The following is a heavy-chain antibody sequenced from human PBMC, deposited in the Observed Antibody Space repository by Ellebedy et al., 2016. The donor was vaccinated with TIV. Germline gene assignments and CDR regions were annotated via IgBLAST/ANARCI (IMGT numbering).Heavy chain of an antibody. Sequence: GGSLRLSCAASGFTFSSYSMHWVRQAPGKGLEWFSSLRTTSGTIYYADSVKGRFTISRDNAKNSLYLQMNRLRAEDTAVYYCARAYSGSSSEWGQGTLVTVSS. D-gene: IGHD1-26*01. CDR3: ARAYSGSSSE. CDR1: GFTFSSYS. J-gene: IGHJ4*02. V-gene: IGHV3-48*04. CDR2: LRTTSGTI.